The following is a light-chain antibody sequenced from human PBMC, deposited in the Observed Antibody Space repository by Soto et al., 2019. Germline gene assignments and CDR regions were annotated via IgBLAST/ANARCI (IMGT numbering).Light chain of an antibody. CDR1: KLEDKY. Sequence: SYELTQPPAVSVSPGQTASITCSGDKLEDKYACWYQQKPGQSPVLVIYQDNKRPSGIPERFSGSNSGNTATLTISATQAMDEADYYCQAWDSSTGVFGGGTKLTVL. J-gene: IGLJ2*01. V-gene: IGLV3-1*01. CDR2: QDN. CDR3: QAWDSSTGV.